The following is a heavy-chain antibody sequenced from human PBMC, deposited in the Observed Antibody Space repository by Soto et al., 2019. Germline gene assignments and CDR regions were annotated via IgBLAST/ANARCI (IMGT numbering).Heavy chain of an antibody. Sequence: GGSLRLSCAASGFTFSSYWMSWVRQAPGKGLEWVANIKQDGSEKYYVDSVKGRFTISRDNAKNSLYLQMNSLRAEDTAVYYCARGLGELLYPVYDPRAYYYYYMDVWGKGTTVTVSS. D-gene: IGHD3-10*01. J-gene: IGHJ6*03. CDR2: IKQDGSEK. CDR1: GFTFSSYW. V-gene: IGHV3-7*01. CDR3: ARGLGELLYPVYDPRAYYYYYMDV.